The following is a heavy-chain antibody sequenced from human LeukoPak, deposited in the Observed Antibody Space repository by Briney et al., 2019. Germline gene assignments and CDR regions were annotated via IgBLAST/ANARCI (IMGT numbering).Heavy chain of an antibody. CDR2: IKSKTDGATT. Sequence: PGGSLRLSCAGSGLTFSNAWMTWVRQAPGEGLEWVGHIKSKTDGATTEYTTPVKGRFTISRDDSKNTLYLQMNSLKTEDTALYYCTTKHGFQEGIDYWGQGTLVTVSS. D-gene: IGHD6-13*01. CDR1: GLTFSNAW. J-gene: IGHJ4*02. CDR3: TTKHGFQEGIDY. V-gene: IGHV3-15*01.